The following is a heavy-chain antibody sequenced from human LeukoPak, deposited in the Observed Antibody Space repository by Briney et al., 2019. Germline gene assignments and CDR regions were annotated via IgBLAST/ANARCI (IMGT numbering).Heavy chain of an antibody. J-gene: IGHJ4*02. V-gene: IGHV1-18*01. Sequence: ASVKVSCKAFGYTFTSYGISWVRQAPGQGLEWMGWISAYNGNTNYAQKLQGRVTMTTDTSTSTAYMELRSLRSDDTAVYYCARGRANYDSTGYYYWGQGILVTVSS. CDR1: GYTFTSYG. CDR3: ARGRANYDSTGYYY. D-gene: IGHD3-22*01. CDR2: ISAYNGNT.